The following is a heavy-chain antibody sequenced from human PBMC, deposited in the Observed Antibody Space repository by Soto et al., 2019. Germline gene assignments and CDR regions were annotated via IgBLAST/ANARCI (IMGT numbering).Heavy chain of an antibody. J-gene: IGHJ4*02. CDR2: INSDGST. D-gene: IGHD5-18*01. CDR1: GFLVNSAY. V-gene: IGHV3-53*01. CDR3: ARSEYSGAWGY. Sequence: EVQLVESGGGLIPPGGSLRLSCAASGFLVNSAYMTWVRQAPGKGLEWLSMINSDGSTLYAESVKGRFTISRDKSKIRLDLQTNTLRAEDTAMYDCARSEYSGAWGYWGQGTLVSVTS.